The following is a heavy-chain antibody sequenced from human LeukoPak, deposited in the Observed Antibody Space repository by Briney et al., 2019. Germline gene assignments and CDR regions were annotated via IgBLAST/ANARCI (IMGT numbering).Heavy chain of an antibody. D-gene: IGHD3-9*01. Sequence: ASVKVSCKASGYTFTSYGISWVRQAPGQGLEWMGWISAYNGNTNYAQKLQGRVTMTTDTPTSTAYMELRSLRSDDTAVYYCAREDPLDILTGYYTASSGNYYYYGMDVWGQGTTVTVSS. J-gene: IGHJ6*02. CDR1: GYTFTSYG. CDR2: ISAYNGNT. V-gene: IGHV1-18*01. CDR3: AREDPLDILTGYYTASSGNYYYYGMDV.